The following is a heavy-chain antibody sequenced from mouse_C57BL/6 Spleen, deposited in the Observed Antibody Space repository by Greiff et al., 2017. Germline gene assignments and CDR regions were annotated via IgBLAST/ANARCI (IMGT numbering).Heavy chain of an antibody. CDR1: GFTFSSYA. J-gene: IGHJ1*03. D-gene: IGHD1-1*01. CDR3: TRRDYYGSRDWYFDV. CDR2: ISSGGDYS. Sequence: EVKLEESGEGLVKPGGSLKLSCAASGFTFSSYAMSWVRQTPEKRLEWVAYISSGGDYSYYADTVKGRFTISRDNARNTLYLQMSSLKSEDTAMYYCTRRDYYGSRDWYFDVWGTGTTVTVSS. V-gene: IGHV5-9-1*02.